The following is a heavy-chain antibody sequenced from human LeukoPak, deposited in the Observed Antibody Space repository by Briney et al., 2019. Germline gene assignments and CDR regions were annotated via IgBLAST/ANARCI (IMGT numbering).Heavy chain of an antibody. Sequence: GRSLRLSCAASGITFSTYAIHWVRQAPGKGLEWVAVISYHGSNKYYADSVKGRFTISRDNSKNTLYLQMNSLRAEDTAVYYCARDYDFWSGFFDNWGQGILVTVSS. CDR3: ARDYDFWSGFFDN. J-gene: IGHJ4*02. CDR2: ISYHGSNK. CDR1: GITFSTYA. D-gene: IGHD3-3*01. V-gene: IGHV3-30-3*01.